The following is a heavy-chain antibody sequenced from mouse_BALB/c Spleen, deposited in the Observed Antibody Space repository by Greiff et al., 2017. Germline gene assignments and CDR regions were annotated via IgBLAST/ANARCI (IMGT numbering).Heavy chain of an antibody. CDR2: ISSGGGST. Sequence: EVKLEESGGGLVKPGGSLKLSCAASGFAFSSYYMSWVRQTPEKRLEWVAYISSGGGSTYYPDTVKGRFTISRDNAKNTLYLQMSSLKSEDTAMYYCARQTFDYWGQGTTLTVSS. CDR1: GFAFSSYY. CDR3: ARQTFDY. V-gene: IGHV5-12-1*01. J-gene: IGHJ2*01.